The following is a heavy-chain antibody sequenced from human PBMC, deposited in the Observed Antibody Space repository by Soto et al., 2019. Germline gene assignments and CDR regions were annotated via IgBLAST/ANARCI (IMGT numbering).Heavy chain of an antibody. CDR3: ARASFYGDQYYYYYYGMDV. D-gene: IGHD4-17*01. CDR1: GYTFTSYG. Sequence: ASVKVSCKASGYTFTSYGISWVRQAPAQGLEWMGGISAFNGNTNYAQKLQGRVTMTADESTSTAYMELSSLRSEDTAVYYCARASFYGDQYYYYYYGMDVWGQGTTVTVSS. V-gene: IGHV1-18*01. J-gene: IGHJ6*02. CDR2: ISAFNGNT.